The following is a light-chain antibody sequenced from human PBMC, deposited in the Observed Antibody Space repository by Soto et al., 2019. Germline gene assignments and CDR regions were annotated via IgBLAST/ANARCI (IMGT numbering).Light chain of an antibody. Sequence: DIQMTQSPSTLSASVGDRVTITCRASQSISSWLAWYQQKPGKAPKLLIYQASSLKSGVPSRFSGSGSATEFTITISSLQPDDFATYYCEDYSSSSGLTFGGGTTVDIK. J-gene: IGKJ4*01. CDR3: EDYSSSSGLT. V-gene: IGKV1-5*03. CDR2: QAS. CDR1: QSISSW.